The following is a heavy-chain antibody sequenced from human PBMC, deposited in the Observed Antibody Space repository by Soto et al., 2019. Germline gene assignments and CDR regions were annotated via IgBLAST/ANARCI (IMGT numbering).Heavy chain of an antibody. CDR3: ARVGGQQLVPGAFDI. D-gene: IGHD6-13*01. CDR1: GYTFTSYG. V-gene: IGHV1-18*01. CDR2: ISAYNGNT. Sequence: ASVKVSCKASGYTFTSYGISWVRQAPGQGLEWMGWISAYNGNTNYAQKLQGRVTMTTDTSTSTAYMELRSLRSDDAAVYYCARVGGQQLVPGAFDIWGQGTMVTVSS. J-gene: IGHJ3*02.